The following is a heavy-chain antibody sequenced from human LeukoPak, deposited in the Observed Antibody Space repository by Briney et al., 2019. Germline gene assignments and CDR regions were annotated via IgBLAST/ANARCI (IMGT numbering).Heavy chain of an antibody. J-gene: IGHJ5*02. CDR3: ARDYYDSSAPLVGSDP. CDR2: MNPNSGNT. Sequence: ASVKVSCKASGYTFTNYDINWVRQATGQGLEWMGWMNPNSGNTGYAQKFQGRVTFTRNTSISTAYMELSSLRSEDTAVYYCARDYYDSSAPLVGSDPWGQGTLVTVSS. CDR1: GYTFTNYD. V-gene: IGHV1-8*03. D-gene: IGHD3-22*01.